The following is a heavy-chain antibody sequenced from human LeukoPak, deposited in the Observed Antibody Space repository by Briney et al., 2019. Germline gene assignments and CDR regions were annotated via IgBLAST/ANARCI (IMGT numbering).Heavy chain of an antibody. CDR2: IYYSGST. CDR1: GGSISSSSYY. CDR3: ARQGRDAFDI. V-gene: IGHV4-39*01. J-gene: IGHJ3*02. Sequence: SETLSLTCTVSGGSISSSSYYWGWIRQPPGKGLEWIGSIYYSGSTYYNPSLKSRVTISVDTSKNQFSLKLSSVTAADTAVYYCARQGRDAFDIWGQGTMVTVSS.